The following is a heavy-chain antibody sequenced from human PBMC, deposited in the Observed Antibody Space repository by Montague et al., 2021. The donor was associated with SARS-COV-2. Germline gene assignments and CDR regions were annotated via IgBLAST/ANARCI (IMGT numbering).Heavy chain of an antibody. Sequence: SETLSLTCTASGGSISGYYWNWIRQPPGKGLEWIGYIYSSGSTNYNPSXXSRVTMSVDTSKNQLSLNLSSVTAADTAVYYCARYSLVASYYYYGVDVWGQGTTVTVAS. D-gene: IGHD2-2*01. V-gene: IGHV4-59*13. CDR3: ARYSLVASYYYYGVDV. J-gene: IGHJ6*02. CDR2: IYSSGST. CDR1: GGSISGYY.